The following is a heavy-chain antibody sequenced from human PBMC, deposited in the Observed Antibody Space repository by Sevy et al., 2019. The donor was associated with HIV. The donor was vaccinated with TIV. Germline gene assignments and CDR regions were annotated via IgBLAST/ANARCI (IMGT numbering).Heavy chain of an antibody. CDR1: GFSLDDYA. CDR2: ISWNSGSI. J-gene: IGHJ4*02. D-gene: IGHD1-26*01. CDR3: ARDIGAGSNSETGSPPFFFYYFDS. V-gene: IGHV3-9*01. Sequence: GGSLRLSCAASGFSLDDYAMHWVRQSSGKGLEWVAGISWNSGSIGYADSVKGRFTISRDNARNTLYLQMNNMRSEDTALYYCARDIGAGSNSETGSPPFFFYYFDSWGQGTLVTVSS.